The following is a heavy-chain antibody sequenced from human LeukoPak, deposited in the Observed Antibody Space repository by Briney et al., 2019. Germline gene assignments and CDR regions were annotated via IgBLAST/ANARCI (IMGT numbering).Heavy chain of an antibody. Sequence: ASVKVPCKASGYTFTSYGISWVRQAPGQGLEWMGWISAYNGNTNYAQKLQGRVTMTTDTSTSTAYMELRSLRSDDTAVYYCAREPGFLEWLLLEPHLDYWGQGTLSPSPQ. J-gene: IGHJ4*02. V-gene: IGHV1-18*01. CDR1: GYTFTSYG. CDR3: AREPGFLEWLLLEPHLDY. CDR2: ISAYNGNT. D-gene: IGHD3-3*01.